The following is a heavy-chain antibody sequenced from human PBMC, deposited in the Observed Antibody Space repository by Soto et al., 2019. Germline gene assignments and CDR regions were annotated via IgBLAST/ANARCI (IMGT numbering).Heavy chain of an antibody. CDR3: ARGSIAARRSPYYYMDV. CDR2: IYYSGST. J-gene: IGHJ6*03. CDR1: GGSISSYY. V-gene: IGHV4-59*01. Sequence: SETLSPTCTVSGGSISSYYWSWIRQPPGKGLEWIGYIYYSGSTNYNPSLKSRVTISVDTSKNQFSLKLSSVTAADTAVYYCARGSIAARRSPYYYMDVWGKGTTVTVSS. D-gene: IGHD6-6*01.